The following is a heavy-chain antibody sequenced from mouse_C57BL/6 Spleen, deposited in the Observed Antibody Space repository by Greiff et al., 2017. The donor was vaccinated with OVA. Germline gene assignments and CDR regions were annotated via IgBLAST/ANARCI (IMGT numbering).Heavy chain of an antibody. CDR3: ARRGYGSSPYWYFDV. J-gene: IGHJ1*03. V-gene: IGHV1-50*01. CDR1: GYTFTSYW. D-gene: IGHD1-1*01. Sequence: QVQLQQSGAELVKPGASVKLSCKASGYTFTSYWMQWVKQRPGQGLEWIGEIDPSDSYTNYNQKFKGKATLTVDTSSSTAYMQLSSLTSEDSAVYYCARRGYGSSPYWYFDVWGTGTTVTVSS. CDR2: IDPSDSYT.